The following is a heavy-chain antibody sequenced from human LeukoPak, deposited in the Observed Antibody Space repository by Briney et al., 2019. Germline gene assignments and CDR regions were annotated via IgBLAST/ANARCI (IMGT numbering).Heavy chain of an antibody. D-gene: IGHD4-17*01. J-gene: IGHJ4*02. CDR1: GYTLTELS. Sequence: ASVKVSCKVSGYTLTELSIHWVRQAPGKGLEWMGGFDPEDGETIYAQKFQGRVTMTEDTSTDTAYMELSRLRSEDTAVYYCARETDYGDYVLRPRCEWCFDYWGQGTLVTVSS. CDR2: FDPEDGET. CDR3: ARETDYGDYVLRPRCEWCFDY. V-gene: IGHV1-24*01.